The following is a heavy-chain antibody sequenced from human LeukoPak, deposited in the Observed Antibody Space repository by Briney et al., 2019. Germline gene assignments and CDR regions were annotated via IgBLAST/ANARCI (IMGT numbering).Heavy chain of an antibody. CDR2: INPDSGDI. CDR1: GYTFTGYF. D-gene: IGHD2-15*01. CDR3: ARRDCSGGSCYPGIDY. Sequence: ASVKVSCTASGYTFTGYFMHWVRQAPGQGLEWIGWINPDSGDINYAHKVQGRVTMTRDTSINTVYMELNRLRSDDTAVYYCARRDCSGGSCYPGIDYWGQGTLVTVSS. V-gene: IGHV1-2*02. J-gene: IGHJ4*02.